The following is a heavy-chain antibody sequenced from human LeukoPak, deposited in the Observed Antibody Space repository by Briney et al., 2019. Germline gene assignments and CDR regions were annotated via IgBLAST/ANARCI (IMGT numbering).Heavy chain of an antibody. CDR2: ISPTGSTT. CDR3: ARGPNSNWSGLDF. J-gene: IGHJ4*02. Sequence: GGSLRLSCIASGFSFGGNWMHWARQLPGKGRVWVSRISPTGSTTSYADSGKGRFTVSRDNAKNTLYLQVNNLRAEDTAVYYCARGPNSNWSGLDFWGQGTLLTVSS. V-gene: IGHV3-74*01. CDR1: GFSFGGNW. D-gene: IGHD6-6*01.